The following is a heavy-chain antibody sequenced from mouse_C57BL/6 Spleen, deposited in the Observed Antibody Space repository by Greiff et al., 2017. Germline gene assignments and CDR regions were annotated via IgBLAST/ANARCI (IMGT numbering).Heavy chain of an antibody. CDR1: GYTFTSYW. CDR3: AREASDYGNPRDYFDY. CDR2: IHPNSGST. D-gene: IGHD2-1*01. J-gene: IGHJ2*01. Sequence: QVQLQQPGAELVKPGASVKLSCKASGYTFTSYWMHWVKQRPGQGLEWIGMIHPNSGSTNYNEKFKSKATLTVDKSSSTAYMQLSSLTSEDSAVYYCAREASDYGNPRDYFDYWGQGTTLTVSS. V-gene: IGHV1-64*01.